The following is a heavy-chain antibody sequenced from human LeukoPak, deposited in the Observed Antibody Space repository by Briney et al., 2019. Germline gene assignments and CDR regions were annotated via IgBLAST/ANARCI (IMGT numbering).Heavy chain of an antibody. CDR1: GFTVSSNY. CDR2: IYSGGST. Sequence: GGSLRLSCAASGFTVSSNYMSWVRQAPGKGLEWVSVIYSGGSTYYADSVKGRFNISRDNSKNTLYLQMNSLRAEDTAVYYRALLLGGDSYYFDYWGQGTLVTVSS. D-gene: IGHD3-16*01. J-gene: IGHJ4*02. V-gene: IGHV3-66*01. CDR3: ALLLGGDSYYFDY.